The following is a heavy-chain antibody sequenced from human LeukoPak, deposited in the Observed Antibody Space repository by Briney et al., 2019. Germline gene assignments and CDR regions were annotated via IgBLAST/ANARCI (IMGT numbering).Heavy chain of an antibody. Sequence: PGGSLRLSCAASGFTFNNYAMNWVRQAPGKGLEWVTAISGSGGSTYYADPVKCRFTISRDSTKSTLYLQMNSLTAEDTGVYYCARKGYYDSSGYYYFHYWGQGTLVTVSS. J-gene: IGHJ4*02. D-gene: IGHD3-22*01. V-gene: IGHV3-23*01. CDR1: GFTFNNYA. CDR2: ISGSGGST. CDR3: ARKGYYDSSGYYYFHY.